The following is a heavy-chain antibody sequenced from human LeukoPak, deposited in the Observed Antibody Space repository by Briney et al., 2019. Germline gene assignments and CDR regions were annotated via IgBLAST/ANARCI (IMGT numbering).Heavy chain of an antibody. V-gene: IGHV3-30-3*01. CDR3: ARVRVGATTGDTFDI. Sequence: PGGSLRLSCAASAFTFSIYAMDWVRQAPGKGLEWVAAISYDGGNEYYADSVKGRFTVSRDNSKNTLYLQMNSLRVEDTAVYYCARVRVGATTGDTFDIWGQGKMVAVAS. J-gene: IGHJ3*02. D-gene: IGHD1-26*01. CDR1: AFTFSIYA. CDR2: ISYDGGNE.